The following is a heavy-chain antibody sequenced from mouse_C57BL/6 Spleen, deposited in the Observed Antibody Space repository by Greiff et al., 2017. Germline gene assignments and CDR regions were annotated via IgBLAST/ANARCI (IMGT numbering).Heavy chain of an antibody. Sequence: VQLQQPGAELVRPGSSVKLSCKASGYTFTSYWMHWVKQRPIQGLEWIGNIDPSDSETHYNQKFKDKATLTVDKSSSTAYMQLSSLTSEDSAVYYCARGYYGYVYWYFDVWGTGTTVTVSS. V-gene: IGHV1-52*01. J-gene: IGHJ1*03. CDR2: IDPSDSET. D-gene: IGHD2-2*01. CDR3: ARGYYGYVYWYFDV. CDR1: GYTFTSYW.